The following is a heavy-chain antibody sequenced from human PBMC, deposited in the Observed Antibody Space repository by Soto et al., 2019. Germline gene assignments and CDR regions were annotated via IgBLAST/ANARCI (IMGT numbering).Heavy chain of an antibody. V-gene: IGHV1-8*01. Sequence: ALVKVYCKASGYSFTSHGINWVRQATGQGLEWMGWMNPNSGNTGYAQKFQGRVTMTRNTSISTAYMELSSLRSEDTAVYYCARGINYYDSGDDAFDIWGQGTMVTVSS. CDR2: MNPNSGNT. CDR3: ARGINYYDSGDDAFDI. J-gene: IGHJ3*02. D-gene: IGHD3-10*01. CDR1: GYSFTSHG.